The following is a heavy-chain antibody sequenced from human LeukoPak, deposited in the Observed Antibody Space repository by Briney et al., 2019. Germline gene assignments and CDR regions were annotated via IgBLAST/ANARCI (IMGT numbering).Heavy chain of an antibody. D-gene: IGHD3-10*01. CDR2: INPNSGGT. CDR3: AREDGSGSYFDY. V-gene: IGHV1-2*02. CDR1: GYTFTGYY. Sequence: GASVKVSCKASGYTFTGYYMHWVRQAPGQGLEWVGWINPNSGGTNYAQNFQGRVTMTRDTSISTAYMELSSLRSDDTAVYFCAREDGSGSYFDYWGQGTLVTVSS. J-gene: IGHJ4*02.